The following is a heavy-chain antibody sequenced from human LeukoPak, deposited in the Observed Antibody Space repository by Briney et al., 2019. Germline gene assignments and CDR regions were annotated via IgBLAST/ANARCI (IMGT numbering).Heavy chain of an antibody. J-gene: IGHJ3*01. V-gene: IGHV3-21*01. Sequence: GGSLRLSCAASGFTFSSYSMNWVRQAPGKGLEWFSSISSSSSYIYYADSVKGRFTISRDNAKNSLYLQMNSLRAEDTSVYYCARDLLPDDAFDVWGQGTMVTVSS. CDR2: ISSSSSYI. CDR1: GFTFSSYS. CDR3: ARDLLPDDAFDV.